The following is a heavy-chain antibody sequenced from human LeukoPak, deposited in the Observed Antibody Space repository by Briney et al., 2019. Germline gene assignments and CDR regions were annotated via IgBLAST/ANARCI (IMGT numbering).Heavy chain of an antibody. J-gene: IGHJ6*02. CDR1: GFSLSTSGVG. D-gene: IGHD2-15*01. CDR3: AHSPGYCSGGSCYLDYYCGMDV. Sequence: SGPTLVKPTQTLTLTCTFSGFSLSTSGVGVGWIRQPPGKALEWLALIYWDDDKRYSPSLKSRLTITKDTSKNQVVLTMTNMDPVDTATYYCAHSPGYCSGGSCYLDYYCGMDVWGQGTTVTVSS. V-gene: IGHV2-5*02. CDR2: IYWDDDK.